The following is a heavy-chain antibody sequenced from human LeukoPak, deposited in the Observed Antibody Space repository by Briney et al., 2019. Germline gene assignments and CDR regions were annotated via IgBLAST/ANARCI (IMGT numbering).Heavy chain of an antibody. D-gene: IGHD4-17*01. CDR1: GYTFTSYY. CDR3: ARGEPGGDYGYYFDY. CDR2: INPSGGGT. J-gene: IGHJ4*02. V-gene: IGHV1-46*01. Sequence: ASVKVSCKASGYTFTSYYMHWVRQAPGQGLEWMGIINPSGGGTSYAQKFQGRVTMTRDTSTSTVYMELSSLRSEDTAVYYCARGEPGGDYGYYFDYWGQGTLVTVSS.